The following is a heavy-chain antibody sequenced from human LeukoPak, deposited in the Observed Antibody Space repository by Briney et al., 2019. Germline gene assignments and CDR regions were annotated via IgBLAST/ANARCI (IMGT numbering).Heavy chain of an antibody. CDR1: GFTFGDYA. V-gene: IGHV3-49*03. CDR3: TRARRLAYYDSSGYSPLWY. D-gene: IGHD3-22*01. Sequence: GGSLRFSCTASGFTFGDYAMSWFRQAPGKGLEWVGFIRSKAYGGTTEYAASVKGRFTISRDDSKSIAYLQMNSLKTEDTAVYYCTRARRLAYYDSSGYSPLWYWGQGTLVTVSS. CDR2: IRSKAYGGTT. J-gene: IGHJ4*02.